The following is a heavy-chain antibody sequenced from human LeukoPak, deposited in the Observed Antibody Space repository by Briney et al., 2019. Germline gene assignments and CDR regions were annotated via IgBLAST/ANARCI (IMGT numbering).Heavy chain of an antibody. D-gene: IGHD3-10*01. J-gene: IGHJ4*02. CDR1: GYTFAGYY. CDR3: ARESGVFARVVIIPALIDY. V-gene: IGHV1-2*02. Sequence: ASVKVSCKASGYTFAGYYMHWVRQAPGQGLEWMGWINPNSGGTNYAQKFQGRVTMTRDTSISTAYMELSRLRSDDTTVYYCARESGVFARVVIIPALIDYWGQGTLVTVSS. CDR2: INPNSGGT.